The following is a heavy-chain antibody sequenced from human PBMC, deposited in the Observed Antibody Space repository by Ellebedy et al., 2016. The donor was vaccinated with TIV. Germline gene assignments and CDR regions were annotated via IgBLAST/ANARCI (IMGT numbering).Heavy chain of an antibody. CDR1: GFTFSLYS. D-gene: IGHD5-12*01. V-gene: IGHV3-73*01. CDR3: TRWLGEAPFDD. CDR2: IRDKANTYAT. Sequence: GGSLRLSCVASGFTFSLYSMAWVRQASGKGLEWIARIRDKANTYATAYSASVKGRFTISRDDSKNTAYLQMNSLKTEDTAVYYYTRWLGEAPFDDWGQGTLVTVSS. J-gene: IGHJ4*02.